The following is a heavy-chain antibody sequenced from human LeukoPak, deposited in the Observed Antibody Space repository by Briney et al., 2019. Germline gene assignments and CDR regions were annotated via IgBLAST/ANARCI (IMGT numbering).Heavy chain of an antibody. CDR1: GYSSTYVFTTYP. J-gene: IGHJ5*02. Sequence: GASLKVSCKASGYSSTYVFTTYPIHWVRQAPGQGLDWLGMINLRGDATIYAQKFQGRVTLTSDSSTTTVYMELSSLKSDDTGLYDCARKWSSRDWFDPWGQGTLVTVSS. D-gene: IGHD2-8*01. CDR3: ARKWSSRDWFDP. V-gene: IGHV1-46*01. CDR2: INLRGDAT.